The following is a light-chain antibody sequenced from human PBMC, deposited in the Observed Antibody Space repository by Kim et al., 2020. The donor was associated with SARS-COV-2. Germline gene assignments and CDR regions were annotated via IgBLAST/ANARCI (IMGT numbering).Light chain of an antibody. V-gene: IGLV3-21*04. CDR3: QVWDSSSDHVV. CDR1: NIGRKS. CDR2: YDS. J-gene: IGLJ3*02. Sequence: PGKTARITCGGNNIGRKSVHWYQQKPGQAPVLVIYYDSDRPSGIPELFSGSNSGNTATLTISRVEAGDEADYYCQVWDSSSDHVVFGGGTQLTVL.